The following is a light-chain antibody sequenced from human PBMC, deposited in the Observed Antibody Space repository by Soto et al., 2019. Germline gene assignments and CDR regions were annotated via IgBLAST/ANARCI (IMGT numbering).Light chain of an antibody. CDR3: QQSYSSLYT. Sequence: DIQVTQSPSSLSTSVGDRVTVTCRTSQSVNSYLNWYQQKPGRAPKLLIYASTNLQSGVPTRFSGSGFRTYFSLTISSLQPEDFATYYCQQSYSSLYTFGQGTKLEIK. CDR1: QSVNSY. CDR2: AST. V-gene: IGKV1-39*01. J-gene: IGKJ2*01.